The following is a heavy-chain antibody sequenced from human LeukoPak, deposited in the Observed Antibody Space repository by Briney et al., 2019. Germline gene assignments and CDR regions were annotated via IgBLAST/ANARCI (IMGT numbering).Heavy chain of an antibody. D-gene: IGHD3-10*01. CDR3: ARGPRGVEFDY. V-gene: IGHV4-38-2*02. Sequence: PSETLSLTCTVYGYSISSGYYWGWIRQPPGKGLEWIGSIYHSGSTYYNPSLKSRVTISADTSKNQFSVKLSSVTAADTAVYYCARGPRGVEFDYWGQGTLVTVSS. CDR1: GYSISSGYY. CDR2: IYHSGST. J-gene: IGHJ4*02.